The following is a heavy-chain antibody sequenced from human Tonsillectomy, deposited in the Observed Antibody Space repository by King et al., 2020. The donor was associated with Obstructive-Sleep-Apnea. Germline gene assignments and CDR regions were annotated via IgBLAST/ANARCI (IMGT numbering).Heavy chain of an antibody. Sequence: VQLVESGAEVKKPGASVKVSCKASGYTFTSYYMHWVRQAPGQGLEWMGIINPRGGSTSYAQKFPGRITMTRDTSTSTVYMGLGSLRSGDTAVYYCARNEVTMVRGVIIRTFDYWGQGTLVTVSS. V-gene: IGHV1-46*03. CDR3: ARNEVTMVRGVIIRTFDY. J-gene: IGHJ4*02. CDR2: INPRGGST. CDR1: GYTFTSYY. D-gene: IGHD3-10*01.